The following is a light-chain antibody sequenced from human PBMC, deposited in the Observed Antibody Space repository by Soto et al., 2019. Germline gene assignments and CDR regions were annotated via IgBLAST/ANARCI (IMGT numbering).Light chain of an antibody. V-gene: IGLV2-14*01. CDR1: SSDVGGYNY. J-gene: IGLJ2*01. CDR2: EVS. CDR3: SAYTSSSTLV. Sequence: QSALTQPASVSGSTGQSITIYCTGTSSDVGGYNYVSWYQQHPGKAPKLMIYEVSNRPSGVSNRFSGSKSGNTASLTISGLQAEDEADYYCSAYTSSSTLVFGGGTKLTVI.